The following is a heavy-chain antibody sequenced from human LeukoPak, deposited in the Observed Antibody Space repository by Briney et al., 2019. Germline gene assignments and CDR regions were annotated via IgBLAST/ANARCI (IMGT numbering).Heavy chain of an antibody. D-gene: IGHD3-9*01. J-gene: IGHJ4*02. V-gene: IGHV3-23*01. Sequence: PGGSLRLSCSASGFTFSSYAMSCVRQAPGKGLYWFSALSGRGGSTYYAGSVKGRFTISRDNSKNTLYLQMNSLRAEDTAVYFFFFKQKTAYEILTGYFRAFDYWGQGTLVTVSS. CDR2: LSGRGGST. CDR1: GFTFSSYA. CDR3: FFKQKTAYEILTGYFRAFDY.